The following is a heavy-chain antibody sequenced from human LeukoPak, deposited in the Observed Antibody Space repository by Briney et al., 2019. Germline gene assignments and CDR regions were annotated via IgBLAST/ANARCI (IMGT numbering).Heavy chain of an antibody. CDR3: AKDRYSGPSTDAFDI. Sequence: PGRSLRLSCAASGFIFGDYVMHWVRQAPGKGLEWVSGISWNSGSIAYADSVKGRFTISRDNAKNSLYLQMNSLRAEDMALYYCAKDRYSGPSTDAFDIWGQGTMVPVSS. J-gene: IGHJ3*02. CDR2: ISWNSGSI. V-gene: IGHV3-9*03. D-gene: IGHD5-12*01. CDR1: GFIFGDYV.